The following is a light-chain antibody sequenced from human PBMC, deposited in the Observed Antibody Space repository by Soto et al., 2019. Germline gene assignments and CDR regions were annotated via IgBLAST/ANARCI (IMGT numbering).Light chain of an antibody. J-gene: IGKJ1*01. CDR2: AAS. CDR1: QAISSY. Sequence: AIRMTRSPSSLSASTGDRVTITCRASQAISSYLAWYQQKPGKAPKLLIFAASTLQSGVPSRFSGGGSGTDFTLTISCLQSEDFATYYCQQYYVYPRTFGQGTKVDIK. V-gene: IGKV1-8*01. CDR3: QQYYVYPRT.